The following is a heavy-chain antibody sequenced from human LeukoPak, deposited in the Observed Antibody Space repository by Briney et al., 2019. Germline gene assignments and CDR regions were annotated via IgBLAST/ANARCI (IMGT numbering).Heavy chain of an antibody. J-gene: IGHJ4*02. CDR2: ISGSGGST. CDR3: AKDASGWYGESYYFDY. V-gene: IGHV3-23*01. CDR1: GFTFNNYA. D-gene: IGHD6-19*01. Sequence: GGSLRLSCAASGFTFNNYAMNWVRQAPGKGLEWVSVISGSGGSTYHADSVKGRFTISRDNSKNTLYLQMNSLRAEDTAVYYCAKDASGWYGESYYFDYWGQGTLVTVSS.